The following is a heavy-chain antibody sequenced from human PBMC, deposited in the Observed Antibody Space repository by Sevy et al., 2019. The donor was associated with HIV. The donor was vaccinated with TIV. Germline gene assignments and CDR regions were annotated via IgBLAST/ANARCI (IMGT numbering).Heavy chain of an antibody. J-gene: IGHJ5*02. D-gene: IGHD3-22*01. CDR2: ISSSGSSI. CDR3: ARNGGAYDTGFDP. CDR1: GFTFSSYD. V-gene: IGHV3-48*03. Sequence: GGSLILSCAGSGFTFSSYDMNWVRQAPGKGLEWISKISSSGSSIYYADSVKGRFTIARDNAKNSLNLQMNSLRAEDTALYYCARNGGAYDTGFDPWGQGTLVTVSS.